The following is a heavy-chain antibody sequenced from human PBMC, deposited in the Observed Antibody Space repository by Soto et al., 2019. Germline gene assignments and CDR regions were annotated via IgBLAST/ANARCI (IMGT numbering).Heavy chain of an antibody. CDR2: ISAFNGNT. CDR1: GYTFTSYS. Sequence: VQLVQSGAEMKKPGASVKVSCKTSGYTFTSYSINWVRQAPGQGLEWMGWISAFNGNTKYAQKVQGRVTMTTDTSTSTAYMELRSLRSDDTADYYCARDGGTGGYRAAFDIWGQGTMVTVSS. D-gene: IGHD2-8*02. J-gene: IGHJ3*02. V-gene: IGHV1-18*04. CDR3: ARDGGTGGYRAAFDI.